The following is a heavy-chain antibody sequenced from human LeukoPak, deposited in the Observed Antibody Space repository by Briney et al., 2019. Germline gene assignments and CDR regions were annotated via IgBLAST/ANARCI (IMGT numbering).Heavy chain of an antibody. D-gene: IGHD1-14*01. J-gene: IGHJ4*02. Sequence: GGSLRLSCAGSGFTFGGYGMHWFRQAPGKGLEWVAVIAYDGSRAFYADSVKGRFTISRDNSKNTMSVQLDDLRAEDTAVYYCTRYNNDHFDYWGQGTLVTVSS. V-gene: IGHV3-33*01. CDR1: GFTFGGYG. CDR3: TRYNNDHFDY. CDR2: IAYDGSRA.